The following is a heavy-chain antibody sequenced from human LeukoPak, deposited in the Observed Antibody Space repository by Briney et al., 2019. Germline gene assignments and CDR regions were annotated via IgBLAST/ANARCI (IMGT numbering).Heavy chain of an antibody. CDR2: IKSKTDGGTT. D-gene: IGHD6-6*01. Sequence: KPGGPLRLSCAASEFTINDAWMSWVRQAPGKGLEWVGRIKSKTDGGTTEYAAPVKGRFTISRDDSKNTLYLQMNSLKTEDTAMYYCSSWGSTPGVSSDDYWGQGTLVTVSS. CDR1: EFTINDAW. CDR3: SSWGSTPGVSSDDY. V-gene: IGHV3-15*01. J-gene: IGHJ4*02.